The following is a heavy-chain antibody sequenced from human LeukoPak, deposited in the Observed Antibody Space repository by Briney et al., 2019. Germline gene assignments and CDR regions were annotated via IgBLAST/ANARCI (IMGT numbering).Heavy chain of an antibody. Sequence: SETLSLTCTVSGGSIRSYYWSWIRQPPGKGLEWIGEINHSGSTNYNPSLKSRVTISVDTSKNQFSLKLSSVTAADTAVYYCARLKHYYGSGSYGYYYYYMDVWGKGTTVTISS. D-gene: IGHD3-10*01. CDR1: GGSIRSYY. V-gene: IGHV4-34*01. J-gene: IGHJ6*03. CDR3: ARLKHYYGSGSYGYYYYYMDV. CDR2: INHSGST.